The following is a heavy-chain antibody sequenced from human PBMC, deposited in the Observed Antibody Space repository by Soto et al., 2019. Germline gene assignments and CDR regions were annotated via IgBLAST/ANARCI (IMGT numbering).Heavy chain of an antibody. D-gene: IGHD4-17*01. J-gene: IGHJ1*01. CDR2: ISWNSGSI. Sequence: EVQLVESGGGLVQPGRSLRLSCAASGFTFDDYAMHWVRQAPGKGLEWVSGISWNSGSIGYADSVKGRFTISRDNAKNSLYLQMNGLRAEDTALYYCAKDRGGGATVTNLYFQHWGQGTLVTVSS. CDR3: AKDRGGGATVTNLYFQH. CDR1: GFTFDDYA. V-gene: IGHV3-9*01.